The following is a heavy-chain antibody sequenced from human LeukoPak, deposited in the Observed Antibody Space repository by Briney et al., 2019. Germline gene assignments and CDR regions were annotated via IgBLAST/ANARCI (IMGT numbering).Heavy chain of an antibody. J-gene: IGHJ5*02. CDR1: GGSFSGYY. CDR3: ARGGSNIVVVPAANWFDP. Sequence: SETLSLTCAVYGGSFSGYYWSWIRQPPGKGLEWIGEINHSGSTNYNPSLKSRVTISGDTSKNQFSLKLSSVTAADTAVYYCARGGSNIVVVPAANWFDPWGQGTLVTVSS. V-gene: IGHV4-34*01. D-gene: IGHD2-2*01. CDR2: INHSGST.